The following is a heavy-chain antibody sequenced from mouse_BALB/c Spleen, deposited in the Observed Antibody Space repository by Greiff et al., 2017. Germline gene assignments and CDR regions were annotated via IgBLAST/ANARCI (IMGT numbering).Heavy chain of an antibody. D-gene: IGHD2-2*01. Sequence: QVHVKQSGAELARPGASVKMSCKASGYTFTSYTMHWVKQRPGQGLEWIGYINPSSGYTNYNQKFKDKATLTADKSSSTAYMQLSSLTSEDSAVYYCAGLYYGYDEGFAYWGQGTLVTVSA. CDR3: AGLYYGYDEGFAY. CDR1: GYTFTSYT. CDR2: INPSSGYT. V-gene: IGHV1-4*01. J-gene: IGHJ3*01.